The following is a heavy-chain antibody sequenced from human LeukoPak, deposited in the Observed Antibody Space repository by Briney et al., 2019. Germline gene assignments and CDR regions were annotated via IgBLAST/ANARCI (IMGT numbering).Heavy chain of an antibody. CDR2: INHSGST. D-gene: IGHD6-13*01. J-gene: IGHJ4*02. V-gene: IGHV4-34*01. Sequence: SETLSLTYAVYGGSFSGYYWSWIRQPPGKGLEWIGEINHSGSTNYNPSLKSRVIISVDTSKNQFSLKLSSVTAADTAVYYCATSSSWYNEYFDYWGQGTLVTVSS. CDR1: GGSFSGYY. CDR3: ATSSSWYNEYFDY.